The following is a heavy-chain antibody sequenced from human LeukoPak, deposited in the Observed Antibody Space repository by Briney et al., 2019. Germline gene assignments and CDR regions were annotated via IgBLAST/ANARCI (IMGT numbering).Heavy chain of an antibody. CDR2: IYYSGST. J-gene: IGHJ4*02. V-gene: IGHV4-59*12. CDR3: ARGGVGAAAGNKDY. Sequence: KPSETLSLTCTVSGDSFRSYYWSWIRQPPGKGLEWIGYIYYSGSTNYNPSLKSRVTISVDTSKNQFSLKLSSMTAADTAVYYCARGGVGAAAGNKDYWGQGTLVTVSS. D-gene: IGHD2-15*01. CDR1: GDSFRSYY.